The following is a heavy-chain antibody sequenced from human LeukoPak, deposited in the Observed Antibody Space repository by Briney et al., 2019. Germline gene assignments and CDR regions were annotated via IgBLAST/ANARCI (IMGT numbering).Heavy chain of an antibody. Sequence: SGGSLRLSCAASGFTFSSYAIHWVRQAPGKGLEWVAVISYDGSKTYYADSVKGRFTISRDNSKNTLSLQMNSLRAEDTAVYYCARDTGALFYCDSSGSLGAFNIWGQGTMVTVSS. CDR1: GFTFSSYA. CDR3: ARDTGALFYCDSSGSLGAFNI. V-gene: IGHV3-30-3*01. CDR2: ISYDGSKT. J-gene: IGHJ3*02. D-gene: IGHD3-22*01.